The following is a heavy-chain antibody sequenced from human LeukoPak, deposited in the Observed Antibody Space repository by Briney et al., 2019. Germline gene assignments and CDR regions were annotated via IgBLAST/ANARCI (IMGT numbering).Heavy chain of an antibody. J-gene: IGHJ6*02. CDR1: GGSFSGYY. CDR3: AVAAGYYYYGMDV. CDR2: INHGGST. D-gene: IGHD6-13*01. V-gene: IGHV4-34*01. Sequence: SETLSLTCAVYGGSFSGYYWSWIRQSPGKGLEWIGEINHGGSTNYNPSLKSRVTISVDTSKNQFSLKLSSVTAADTAVYYCAVAAGYYYYGMDVWGQGTTVTVSS.